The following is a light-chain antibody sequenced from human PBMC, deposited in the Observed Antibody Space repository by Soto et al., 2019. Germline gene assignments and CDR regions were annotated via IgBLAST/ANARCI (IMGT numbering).Light chain of an antibody. J-gene: IGKJ4*01. CDR2: GAS. CDR1: QSVSSN. Sequence: EIVMTQSPATLSVSPGERATLSCRASQSVSSNLAWYQQKPGQAPRLLIYGASTRATGFPARFSGSGSGTEFTLTISSLPSEDFAVYYCQQYHNWPPAFGGGTKVEIK. V-gene: IGKV3-15*01. CDR3: QQYHNWPPA.